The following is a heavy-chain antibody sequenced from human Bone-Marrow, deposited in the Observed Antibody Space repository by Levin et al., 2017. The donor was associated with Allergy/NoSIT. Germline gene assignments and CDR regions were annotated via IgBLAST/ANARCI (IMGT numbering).Heavy chain of an antibody. CDR1: GFTFSDYY. D-gene: IGHD3-10*01. J-gene: IGHJ6*02. Sequence: SGGSLRLSCAASGFTFSDYYMSWIRQAPGKGLEWVSYISSSGSTIYYADSVKGRFTISRDNAKNSLYLQMNSLRAEDTAVYYCARLSRTKTYYYGSGSRYYYGMDVWGQGTTVTVSS. CDR3: ARLSRTKTYYYGSGSRYYYGMDV. CDR2: ISSSGSTI. V-gene: IGHV3-11*01.